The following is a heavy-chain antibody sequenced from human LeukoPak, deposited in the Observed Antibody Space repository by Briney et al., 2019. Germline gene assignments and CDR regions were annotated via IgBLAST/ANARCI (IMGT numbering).Heavy chain of an antibody. CDR2: ISSSSSYI. D-gene: IGHD2-8*01. CDR3: VRGQTNLDNWFDP. V-gene: IGHV3-21*01. CDR1: GFTFSSYS. J-gene: IGHJ5*02. Sequence: GGSLRLSCAASGFTFSSYSTNWVRQAPGKGLEWVSSISSSSSYIYYADSVKGRFTISRDNAKNSLSLQMTSLRVDDSAVYYCVRGQTNLDNWFDPWGQGTLVIVSS.